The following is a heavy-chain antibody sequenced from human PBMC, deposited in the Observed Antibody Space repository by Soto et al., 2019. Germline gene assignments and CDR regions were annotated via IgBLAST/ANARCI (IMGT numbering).Heavy chain of an antibody. Sequence: GGSLRLSCAASGFTFSSYGTHWVRQAPGKGLEYVSTINSNGGSTYYANSVKGRFTISRDNSKNTLYLQMGSLRAEDMAVYYCAREGGSYYFDYWGQGTLVTVSS. J-gene: IGHJ4*02. CDR3: AREGGSYYFDY. CDR1: GFTFSSYG. V-gene: IGHV3-64*01. D-gene: IGHD1-26*01. CDR2: INSNGGST.